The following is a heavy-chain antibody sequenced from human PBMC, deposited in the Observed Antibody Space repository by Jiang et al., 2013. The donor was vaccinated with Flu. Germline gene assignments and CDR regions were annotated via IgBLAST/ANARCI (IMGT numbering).Heavy chain of an antibody. V-gene: IGHV1-69*06. CDR3: ARDRGSSSY. D-gene: IGHD6-19*01. Sequence: IFGTANYAQKFQGRVTITADKSTSTAYMELSSLRSEDTAVYYCARDRGSSSYWGQGTLVTVSS. J-gene: IGHJ4*02. CDR2: IFGTA.